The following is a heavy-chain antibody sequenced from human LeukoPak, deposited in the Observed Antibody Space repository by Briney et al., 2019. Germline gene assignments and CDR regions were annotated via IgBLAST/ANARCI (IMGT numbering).Heavy chain of an antibody. Sequence: PSETLSLTCTVSGGSISSYYWSWIRQPPGKGLEWIGYIYYSGSTNYNPSLKSRVTISVDTSKNQFSLKLSSVTAADTAVYYCARHASGYYDSSGYCYWGQGTLVTVSS. CDR3: ARHASGYYDSSGYCY. J-gene: IGHJ4*02. CDR1: GGSISSYY. CDR2: IYYSGST. D-gene: IGHD3-22*01. V-gene: IGHV4-59*08.